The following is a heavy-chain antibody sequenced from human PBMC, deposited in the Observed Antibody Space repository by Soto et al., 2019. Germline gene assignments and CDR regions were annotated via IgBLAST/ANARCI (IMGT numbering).Heavy chain of an antibody. J-gene: IGHJ4*02. V-gene: IGHV4-31*03. CDR1: CGSISSGGYC. CDR2: IYYSGST. D-gene: IGHD3-3*01. CDR3: AREADHLRFIDY. Sequence: QVQLQESGPGLVKPSQTLSLTCTVSCGSISSGGYCWSWIRQHPGQGLEWIVYIYYSGSTYYSPALKRRVTISVDTSKNQYSLKLSAVTAADTAVYYCAREADHLRFIDYWGQGTLVTVSS.